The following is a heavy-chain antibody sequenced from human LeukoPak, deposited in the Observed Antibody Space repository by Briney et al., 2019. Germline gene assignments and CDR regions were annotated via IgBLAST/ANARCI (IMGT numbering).Heavy chain of an antibody. CDR1: GFTFSTYA. J-gene: IGHJ4*02. D-gene: IGHD5-12*01. V-gene: IGHV3-30*04. Sequence: PGRSLRLSWAASGFTFSTYAMHWVRQAPGKGLEWVTIISYDGSKKYYADSVRGRFTISRDNSKNTLYLQMNSLRLEDTALYYCAGGDPYRGYDYPGVWGQGTLVTVSS. CDR3: AGGDPYRGYDYPGV. CDR2: ISYDGSKK.